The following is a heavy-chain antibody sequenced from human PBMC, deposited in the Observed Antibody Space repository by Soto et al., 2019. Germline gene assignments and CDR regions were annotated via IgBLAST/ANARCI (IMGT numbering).Heavy chain of an antibody. CDR1: GGSFNAYY. CDR2: INHSGNT. D-gene: IGHD2-21*01. V-gene: IGHV4-34*01. CDR3: ARVVVGPTNWLDP. J-gene: IGHJ5*02. Sequence: PSETLSLTCAVYGGSFNAYYWSWIRQPPGKGLEWIGEINHSGNTHYNSALKSRVTISVDTSKNQFSLNLTSATAADTAVYYCARVVVGPTNWLDPWGQGTLVTVYS.